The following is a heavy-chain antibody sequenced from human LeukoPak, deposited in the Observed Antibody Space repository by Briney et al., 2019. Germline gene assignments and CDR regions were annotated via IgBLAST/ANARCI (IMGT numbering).Heavy chain of an antibody. V-gene: IGHV1-18*01. CDR1: GYTFTSYG. J-gene: IGHJ4*02. Sequence: GASVKVSCKASGYTFTSYGISWVRQAPGQGLEWMGWISAYNGNTNYAQKLQGRVTMTTDTSTSTAYMEQRSLRSDDTAVYYCARDLERITMVRGVGDYWGQGTLVTVSS. D-gene: IGHD3-10*01. CDR3: ARDLERITMVRGVGDY. CDR2: ISAYNGNT.